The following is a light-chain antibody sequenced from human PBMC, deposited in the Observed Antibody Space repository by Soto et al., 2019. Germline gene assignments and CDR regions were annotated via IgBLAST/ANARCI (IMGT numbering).Light chain of an antibody. CDR2: GTS. Sequence: EIVLTQSPGTLSLSPGERATVSCRASQSVDSYLAWYQHKPGQAPRLPSYGTSSRATGIPARFSGSGSGTDFTLTISRVEPEDFAVYYCQQYAPSQTTCGQGARLDNK. V-gene: IGKV3-20*01. J-gene: IGKJ5*01. CDR1: QSVDSY. CDR3: QQYAPSQTT.